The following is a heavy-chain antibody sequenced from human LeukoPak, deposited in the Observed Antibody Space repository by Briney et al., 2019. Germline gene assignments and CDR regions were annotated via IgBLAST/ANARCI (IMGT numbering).Heavy chain of an antibody. CDR3: ARHASHSSSSPIPYYYYYYMDV. Sequence: GESLKISCKGSGYSFTSYWIGWVRQMPGKGLEWMGIIYPGDSDTRYSPSFQGQVTISADKSISTAYLQWSSLKASDTAMYYCARHASHSSSSPIPYYYYYYMDVWGKGTTVTVSS. D-gene: IGHD6-6*01. CDR1: GYSFTSYW. J-gene: IGHJ6*03. CDR2: IYPGDSDT. V-gene: IGHV5-51*01.